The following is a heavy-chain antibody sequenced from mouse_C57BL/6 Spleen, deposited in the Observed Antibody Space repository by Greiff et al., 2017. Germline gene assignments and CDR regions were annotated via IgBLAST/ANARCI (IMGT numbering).Heavy chain of an antibody. Sequence: EVKLMESGGDLVKPGGSLKLSCAASGFTFSSYGMSWVRQTPDKRLEWVATISSGGSYTYYPDSVKGRFPISRDNAKNTLYLQMSSLKSEDTAMYYCARHWDWYIDVWGTGTTVTVSS. CDR1: GFTFSSYG. CDR2: ISSGGSYT. D-gene: IGHD4-1*01. J-gene: IGHJ1*03. V-gene: IGHV5-6*01. CDR3: ARHWDWYIDV.